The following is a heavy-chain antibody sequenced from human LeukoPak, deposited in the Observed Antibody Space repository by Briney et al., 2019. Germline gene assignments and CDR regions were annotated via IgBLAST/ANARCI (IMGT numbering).Heavy chain of an antibody. J-gene: IGHJ4*02. D-gene: IGHD6-19*01. CDR2: ISWNSGSI. CDR3: AKDKRWSSGWVQYYFDY. CDR1: GFTFDDFA. Sequence: GRSLRLSCAASGFTFDDFAMHWVRQAPGKGLEWVSGISWNSGSIGYADSVKGRFTISRDNAKNSLYLQMNSLRAEDTALYYCAKDKRWSSGWVQYYFDYWGQGTLVTVSS. V-gene: IGHV3-9*01.